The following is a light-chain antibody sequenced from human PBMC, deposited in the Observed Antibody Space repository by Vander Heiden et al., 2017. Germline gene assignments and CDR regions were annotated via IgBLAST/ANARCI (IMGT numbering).Light chain of an antibody. CDR1: SSDAGGYNY. Sequence: QSALTQPPSVSGSPGQSATISCTGTSSDAGGYNYVSWYQQHPGKAPKLMIYDVSKRPSGVPDRFSGSKSGNTASLTISGLQAEDEADYSCCSYAGSYLYVFGTGTKVTVL. CDR3: CSYAGSYLYV. J-gene: IGLJ1*01. CDR2: DVS. V-gene: IGLV2-11*01.